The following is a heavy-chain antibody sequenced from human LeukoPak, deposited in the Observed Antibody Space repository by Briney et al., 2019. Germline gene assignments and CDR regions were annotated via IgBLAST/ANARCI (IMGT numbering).Heavy chain of an antibody. J-gene: IGHJ4*02. CDR2: ISGSGSNT. V-gene: IGHV3-23*01. D-gene: IGHD5-24*01. CDR1: GVTFRNYA. CDR3: ARGAARMVEMGTMISFEY. Sequence: GGSLRLSCAVSGVTFRNYAFSWVRQAPGKGLEWVSIISGSGSNTHYADSVKGRFTISRVNSQKTLYLQMNSLRAEDAAVYYCARGAARMVEMGTMISFEYWGQGTLVTVSS.